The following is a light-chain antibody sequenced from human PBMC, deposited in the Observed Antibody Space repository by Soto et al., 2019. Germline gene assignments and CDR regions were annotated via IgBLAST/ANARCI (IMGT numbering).Light chain of an antibody. CDR2: AAS. J-gene: IGKJ1*01. V-gene: IGKV1-39*01. CDR3: QQSYNTPRT. CDR1: QSISSY. Sequence: DIQMTQSPSSLSASVGDRVTITCRASQSISSYLNWYQQKAGKAPKLLIYAASNLQSGVPSRFSGGGSGTDFTLTISRLQPEDFANYYCQQSYNTPRTFGQGTKVEIK.